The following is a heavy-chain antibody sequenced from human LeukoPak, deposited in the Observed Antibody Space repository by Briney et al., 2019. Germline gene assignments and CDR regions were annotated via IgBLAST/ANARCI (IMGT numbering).Heavy chain of an antibody. CDR3: ARGGYGGVFDY. D-gene: IGHD4-23*01. J-gene: IGHJ4*02. CDR1: GFDFDDYM. CDR2: ISWDGGTT. Sequence: SGGSLRLSCAASGFDFDDYMMHWVRQVPGKGLEWVSFISWDGGTTNYADSVKGRFTISRDNSKNSLYFLMNDLTAEDTAFYYCARGGYGGVFDYWGQGTLVTVSS. V-gene: IGHV3-43D*04.